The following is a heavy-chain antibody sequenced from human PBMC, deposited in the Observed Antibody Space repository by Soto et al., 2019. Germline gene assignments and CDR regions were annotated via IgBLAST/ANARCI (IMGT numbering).Heavy chain of an antibody. CDR2: IWYDGSNK. CDR3: ARPRVGATRYGTDAFDI. J-gene: IGHJ3*02. CDR1: GFTFSSYG. V-gene: IGHV3-33*01. D-gene: IGHD1-26*01. Sequence: GGSLRLSCAASGFTFSSYGMHWVRQAPGKGLEWVAVIWYDGSNKYYADSVKGRFTISRDNSKNTLYLQMNSLRAEDTAVYYCARPRVGATRYGTDAFDIWGQGTMVTVSS.